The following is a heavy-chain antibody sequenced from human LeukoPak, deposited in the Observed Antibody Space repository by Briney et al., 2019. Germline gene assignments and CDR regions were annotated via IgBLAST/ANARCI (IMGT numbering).Heavy chain of an antibody. V-gene: IGHV3-11*06. CDR3: VSFYETY. Sequence: GGSLRLSCAASGFTFSDYYMSWIRQAPGKGLEWVSYISSSSSYTNYADSVKGRFTISKDNAKNTVYLQMNNLRAEDTAVYYCVSFYETYWGRGTLVTVSS. J-gene: IGHJ4*02. CDR1: GFTFSDYY. D-gene: IGHD2-2*01. CDR2: ISSSSSYT.